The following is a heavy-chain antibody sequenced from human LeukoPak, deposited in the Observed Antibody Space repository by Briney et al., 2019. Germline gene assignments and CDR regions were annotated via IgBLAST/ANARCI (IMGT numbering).Heavy chain of an antibody. J-gene: IGHJ4*02. Sequence: PSQTLSLTCAVSGGSISSGSYYWSWIRQPAGKGLEWIGRIYTSGSTNYNPSLKSRVTISVDTSKNQFSLKLSSVTAADTAVYYCARLYYYGSGSYLYYFDYWGQGTLVTVSS. CDR2: IYTSGST. CDR1: GGSISSGSYY. CDR3: ARLYYYGSGSYLYYFDY. D-gene: IGHD3-10*01. V-gene: IGHV4-61*02.